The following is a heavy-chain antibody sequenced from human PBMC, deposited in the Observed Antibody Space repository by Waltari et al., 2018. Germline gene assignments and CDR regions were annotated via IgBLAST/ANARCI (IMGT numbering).Heavy chain of an antibody. CDR3: AKEYAYCGGDCYSRALDY. V-gene: IGHV3-30*18. CDR1: GFTFSSYG. D-gene: IGHD2-21*01. CDR2: LCDNGSNK. Sequence: QVQLVESGGGVVQPGRSLRLSCAASGFTFSSYGMHWVRQAPGKGREWVAELCDNGSNKNYSDSVKGRFTISRDNSKNTLYLQMNSLRAEDTAVYYCAKEYAYCGGDCYSRALDYWGQGTLVTVSS. J-gene: IGHJ4*02.